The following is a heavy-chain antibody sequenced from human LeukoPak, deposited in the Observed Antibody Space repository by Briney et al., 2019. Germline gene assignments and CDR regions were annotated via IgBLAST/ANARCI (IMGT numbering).Heavy chain of an antibody. V-gene: IGHV3-23*01. CDR3: AKHRFESGGYHSTD. CDR1: GFTFSSYA. D-gene: IGHD3-22*01. Sequence: GGSLRLSCAASGFTFSSYAMGWVRQAPGKGLAWVSTISGGSGSTYCADSVKGRFTISRDNPKNTLYLQMNSLRDEDTAVYYCAKHRFESGGYHSTDWGQGTLVTVSS. CDR2: ISGGSGST. J-gene: IGHJ4*02.